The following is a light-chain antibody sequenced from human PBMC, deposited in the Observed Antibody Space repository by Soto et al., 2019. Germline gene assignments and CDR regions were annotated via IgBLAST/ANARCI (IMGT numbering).Light chain of an antibody. CDR3: QQRSNWPLT. Sequence: IVLTQSPATLSLSPGERATLSCRASQSVSSYLAWYQQKPGQAPRLLIYDASNRATGILARFSGSGSGTDFTLTISRLEPEDFAVYYCQQRSNWPLTFGGGTKVEIK. CDR1: QSVSSY. CDR2: DAS. V-gene: IGKV3-11*01. J-gene: IGKJ4*01.